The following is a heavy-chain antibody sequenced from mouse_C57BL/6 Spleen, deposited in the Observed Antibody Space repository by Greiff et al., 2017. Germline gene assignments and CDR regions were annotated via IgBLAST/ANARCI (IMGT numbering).Heavy chain of an antibody. CDR3: ARRGTGTYFDY. CDR1: GYTFTDYY. Sequence: VQLQQSGPELVKPGASVKISCKASGYTFTDYYMNWVKQSHGKSLEWIGDINPNNGGTSYNQKFKGKATLTVDKSSSTAYMELRSLTSEDSAVYYCARRGTGTYFDYWGQGTTLTVSS. V-gene: IGHV1-26*01. J-gene: IGHJ2*01. CDR2: INPNNGGT. D-gene: IGHD4-1*01.